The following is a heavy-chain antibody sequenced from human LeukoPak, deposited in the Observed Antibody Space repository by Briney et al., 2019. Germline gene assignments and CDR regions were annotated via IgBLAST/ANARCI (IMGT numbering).Heavy chain of an antibody. CDR3: ARDSPVRYFDWCIDY. J-gene: IGHJ4*02. Sequence: GASVKVSCKASGYTFTSYGISWVRQAPGQGLEWMGWISAYNGNTNYAQKLQGRVTMTTDTSTSTAYMELRSLRSDDTAVYYCARDSPVRYFDWCIDYWGQGALVTVSS. CDR2: ISAYNGNT. D-gene: IGHD3-9*01. CDR1: GYTFTSYG. V-gene: IGHV1-18*01.